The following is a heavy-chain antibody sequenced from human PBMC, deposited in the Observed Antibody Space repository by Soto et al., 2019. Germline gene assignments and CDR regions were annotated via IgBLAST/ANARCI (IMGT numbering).Heavy chain of an antibody. CDR1: GGTFSSYA. CDR2: IIPIFGTA. J-gene: IGHJ3*02. Sequence: SVKVSCKASGGTFSSYAISWVRQAPGQGLEWMGGIIPIFGTANYAQKFQGRVTITADESTSTAYMELSSLRSEDTAVYYCARVERVRGAGAFDIWGQGTMVTVSS. CDR3: ARVERVRGAGAFDI. D-gene: IGHD2-21*01. V-gene: IGHV1-69*13.